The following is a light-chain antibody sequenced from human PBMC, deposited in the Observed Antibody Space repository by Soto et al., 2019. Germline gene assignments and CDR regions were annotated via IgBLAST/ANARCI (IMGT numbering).Light chain of an antibody. Sequence: AIQMTQSPSSLSASVGDRVTITCRASQGIRNELGWYQQKPGKAPKLLIYAASTLQDEVPSRFSGSGSDTDFTLTISSLQPEDFATYYCLQDYNFPWTFGQGTKVEIK. CDR2: AAS. CDR3: LQDYNFPWT. V-gene: IGKV1-6*01. J-gene: IGKJ1*01. CDR1: QGIRNE.